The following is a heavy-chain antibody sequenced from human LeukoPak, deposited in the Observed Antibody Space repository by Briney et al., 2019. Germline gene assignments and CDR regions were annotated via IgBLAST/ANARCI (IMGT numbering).Heavy chain of an antibody. Sequence: SVKVSCKASGGTFSSYAISWVRQAPGQGLEWMGGIIPIFGTANYAQKFQGRVTITADESTSTAYMELRSLRSDDTAVYYCARVETRIAAPTAGAFDYWGQGTLVTVSS. CDR2: IIPIFGTA. CDR1: GGTFSSYA. CDR3: ARVETRIAAPTAGAFDY. D-gene: IGHD6-6*01. J-gene: IGHJ4*02. V-gene: IGHV1-69*01.